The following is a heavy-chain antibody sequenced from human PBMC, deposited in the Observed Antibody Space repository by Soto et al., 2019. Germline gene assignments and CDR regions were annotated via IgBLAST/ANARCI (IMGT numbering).Heavy chain of an antibody. V-gene: IGHV3-23*01. Sequence: PGGSLRLSCAASGFTFSSYAMSWVRQAPGKGLEWVSVISGSGGSTYYADSVKGRFTISRDNSKNTLYLQMNSLRAEDTAVYYCAKASTSTLNYYDGSGYYYRAFDIWGQGTTVTVSS. CDR1: GFTFSSYA. CDR2: ISGSGGST. CDR3: AKASTSTLNYYDGSGYYYRAFDI. J-gene: IGHJ3*02. D-gene: IGHD3-22*01.